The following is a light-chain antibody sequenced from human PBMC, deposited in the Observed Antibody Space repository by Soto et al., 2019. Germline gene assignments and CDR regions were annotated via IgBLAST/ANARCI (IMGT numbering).Light chain of an antibody. CDR3: QQYNRYPEA. CDR1: QGIRSV. CDR2: AAS. V-gene: IGKV1-6*01. Sequence: AIQMTQSPSSLSASIGDRVTITCRASQGIRSVLGWYQQKPGKAPKLLIYAASSLQSGVPSRFSGSGSGTEFTLTISSLQPDDFATYYCQQYNRYPEAFGRGTKVDIK. J-gene: IGKJ4*01.